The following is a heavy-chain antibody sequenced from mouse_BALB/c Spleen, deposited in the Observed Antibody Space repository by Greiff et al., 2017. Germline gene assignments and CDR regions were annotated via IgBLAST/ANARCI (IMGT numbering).Heavy chain of an antibody. J-gene: IGHJ2*01. D-gene: IGHD2-4*01. V-gene: IGHV1-69*02. CDR3: ASDYDYY. CDR1: GYTFTSYW. Sequence: VQLVESGAELVKPGASVKLSCKASGYTFTSYWMHWVKQRPGQGLEWIGEIDPSDSYTNYNQKFKDKATLTADKSSSTAYMQLSSLTSEDSAVYYCASDYDYYWGQGTTLTVSS. CDR2: IDPSDSYT.